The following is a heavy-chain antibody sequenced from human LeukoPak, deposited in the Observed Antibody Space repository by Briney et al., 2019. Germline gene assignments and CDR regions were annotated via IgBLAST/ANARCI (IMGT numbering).Heavy chain of an antibody. V-gene: IGHV4-30-2*01. J-gene: IGHJ4*02. CDR1: GGSISSGGYS. Sequence: SETLSLTCAVSGGSISSGGYSWSWIRQPPGTGLEWIGYIYHSGSTNYNPSLKSRVTISVDTSKNQFSLKLSSVTAADTAVYYCARGQGIAVAEPPDYWGQGTLVTVSS. D-gene: IGHD6-19*01. CDR2: IYHSGST. CDR3: ARGQGIAVAEPPDY.